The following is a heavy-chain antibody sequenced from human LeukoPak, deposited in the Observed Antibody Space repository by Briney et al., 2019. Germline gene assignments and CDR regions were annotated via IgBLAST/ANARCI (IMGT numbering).Heavy chain of an antibody. CDR2: INTDGTVT. Sequence: GGSLRLPCAASGLTFSKYWMLGVRQARGKGLVSVSRINTDGTVTTYADSVKGRFTVSRDNADNTMFLQMNSVRDEDTAVYYCATKQWLAPPPDSWGQGTPVTVSS. CDR1: GLTFSKYW. D-gene: IGHD6-19*01. CDR3: ATKQWLAPPPDS. J-gene: IGHJ4*02. V-gene: IGHV3-74*01.